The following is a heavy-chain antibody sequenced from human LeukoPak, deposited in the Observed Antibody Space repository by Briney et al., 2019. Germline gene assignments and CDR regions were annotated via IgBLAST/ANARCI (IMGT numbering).Heavy chain of an antibody. D-gene: IGHD3-10*01. V-gene: IGHV1-2*02. CDR1: GYTFTAYY. CDR3: ARGLWFGELFDY. J-gene: IGHJ4*02. Sequence: GASVKVSCKASGYTFTAYYMHWVRQAPGQGLEWMGWINPNSGGTNYAQKFQGRVTMTRDTSISTAYMELSRLRSDDTAVYYRARGLWFGELFDYWGQGTLVTVSS. CDR2: INPNSGGT.